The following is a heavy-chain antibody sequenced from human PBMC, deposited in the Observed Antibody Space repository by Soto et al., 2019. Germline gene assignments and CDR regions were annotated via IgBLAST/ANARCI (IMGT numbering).Heavy chain of an antibody. V-gene: IGHV1-69*13. CDR3: ARDVPLNYYDGTFSYYAMDV. D-gene: IGHD3-16*01. J-gene: IGHJ6*02. Sequence: SVKVSCKASGGTFSSYAISWVRQAPGQGLEWMGGIIPFFKATNYAQKFQGRVTITADDSTSTAYMDLYSLRSEDTAVYYCARDVPLNYYDGTFSYYAMDVWGQGATVTVSS. CDR1: GGTFSSYA. CDR2: IIPFFKAT.